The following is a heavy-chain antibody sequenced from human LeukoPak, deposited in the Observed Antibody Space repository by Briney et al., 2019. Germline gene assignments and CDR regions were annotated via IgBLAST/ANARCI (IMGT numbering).Heavy chain of an antibody. D-gene: IGHD3-3*01. Sequence: SETLSLTCTVSGGSISSYYWSWIRQPPGKGLEWIGYIYYSGSTNYNPSLKSRVTISVDTSKNQFSLKLSSVTAADTAVYYCARGHYDFWSRDHYYMDVWGKGTTVTVSS. V-gene: IGHV4-59*01. CDR2: IYYSGST. CDR1: GGSISSYY. J-gene: IGHJ6*03. CDR3: ARGHYDFWSRDHYYMDV.